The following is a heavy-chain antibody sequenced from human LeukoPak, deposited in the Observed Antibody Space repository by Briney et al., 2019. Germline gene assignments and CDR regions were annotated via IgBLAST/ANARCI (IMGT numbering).Heavy chain of an antibody. CDR1: GFIFSDYP. V-gene: IGHV3-11*04. J-gene: IGHJ4*02. CDR2: ITSSGTTI. D-gene: IGHD4-17*01. Sequence: GGSLRLSCAASGFIFSDYPMTWVRQAPGKGLEWVSCITSSGTTIYYADSVKGRFTISRDNAKNSLYLQMNSLRAEDTAIYYCARQSGTMVTTRFDYWGQGTLVTVSS. CDR3: ARQSGTMVTTRFDY.